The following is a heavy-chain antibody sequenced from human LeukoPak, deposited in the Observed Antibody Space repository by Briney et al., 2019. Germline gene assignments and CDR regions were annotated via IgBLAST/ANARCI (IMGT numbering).Heavy chain of an antibody. J-gene: IGHJ5*02. V-gene: IGHV4-34*01. D-gene: IGHD6-13*01. CDR1: GYSLTNHY. CDR3: ARGPAAVHP. CDR2: ISHTGST. Sequence: SETLSLTCAVYGYSLTNHYWIWIRQPPGKELEWVGEISHTGSTNYNPSLKSRLNISVDTSKNQFFLKLSSVTAADTAVYYCARGPAAVHPWGQGTLVTVSS.